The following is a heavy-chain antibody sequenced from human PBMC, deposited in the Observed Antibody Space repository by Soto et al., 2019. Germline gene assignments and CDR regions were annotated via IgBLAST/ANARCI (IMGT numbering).Heavy chain of an antibody. Sequence: GSLRLSCAASGFTFSSYGMHWVRQAPGKGLEWVAVIWYDGSNKYYADSVKGRFTISRDNSKNTLYLQMNSLRAEDTAVYYCARDGYYYGSGSYYMGAWGQGTLVTVSS. CDR1: GFTFSSYG. V-gene: IGHV3-33*01. CDR3: ARDGYYYGSGSYYMGA. CDR2: IWYDGSNK. D-gene: IGHD3-10*01. J-gene: IGHJ5*02.